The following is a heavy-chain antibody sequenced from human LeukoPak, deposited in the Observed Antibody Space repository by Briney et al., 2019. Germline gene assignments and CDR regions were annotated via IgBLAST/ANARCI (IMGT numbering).Heavy chain of an antibody. J-gene: IGHJ4*02. CDR1: GFTFSSYW. Sequence: GGSLRLSCAASGFTFSSYWMSWVRQAPGKGLEWVSSISSSSSYIYYADSVKGRFTTSRDNAKNSLYLQMNSLRAEDTAVYYCARDPSLWGAVAGVYYFDYWGQGTLVTVSS. D-gene: IGHD6-19*01. CDR3: ARDPSLWGAVAGVYYFDY. V-gene: IGHV3-21*01. CDR2: ISSSSSYI.